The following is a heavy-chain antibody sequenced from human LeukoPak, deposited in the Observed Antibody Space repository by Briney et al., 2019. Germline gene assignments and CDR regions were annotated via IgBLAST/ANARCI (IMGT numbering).Heavy chain of an antibody. D-gene: IGHD2-8*01. Sequence: RASVKVSCKASGYTFTGYYMHWVRQAPGQGLEWMGWINSYNGNTKYTQKVQGRVTMTIDTSTSTAYMEVRSLRSDDTAVYYCARDLVHHRLLATNYNWFDPWGQGTLVTVSS. J-gene: IGHJ5*02. CDR3: ARDLVHHRLLATNYNWFDP. CDR1: GYTFTGYY. V-gene: IGHV1/OR15-2*03. CDR2: INSYNGNT.